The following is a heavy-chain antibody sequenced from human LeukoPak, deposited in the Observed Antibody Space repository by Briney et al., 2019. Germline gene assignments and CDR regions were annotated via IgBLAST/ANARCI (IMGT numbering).Heavy chain of an antibody. D-gene: IGHD2-2*02. V-gene: IGHV3-23*01. Sequence: GGSLRLSCAASGFTFSSYAMSWVRQAPGKGLEWVSAISGSGGSTYYADSVKGRFTISRDNSKNTLYLQMNSLRAEDTAVYYCAKRIYCSSTSCYMDYYYYYMDVWGKGNTVTVSS. J-gene: IGHJ6*03. CDR3: AKRIYCSSTSCYMDYYYYYMDV. CDR1: GFTFSSYA. CDR2: ISGSGGST.